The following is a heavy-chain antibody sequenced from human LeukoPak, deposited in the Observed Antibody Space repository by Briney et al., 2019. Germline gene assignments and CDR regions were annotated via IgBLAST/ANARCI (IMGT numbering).Heavy chain of an antibody. CDR2: IYYSGST. Sequence: SETLSLTCTVSGGSISSYYWSWIRQPPGKGLEWIGYIYYSGSTNYNPPLKSRVTISVDTSKNQFSLKLSSVTAADTAVYYCARRLTMVRGGHFDYWGQGTLVTVSS. CDR3: ARRLTMVRGGHFDY. D-gene: IGHD3-10*01. J-gene: IGHJ4*02. CDR1: GGSISSYY. V-gene: IGHV4-59*01.